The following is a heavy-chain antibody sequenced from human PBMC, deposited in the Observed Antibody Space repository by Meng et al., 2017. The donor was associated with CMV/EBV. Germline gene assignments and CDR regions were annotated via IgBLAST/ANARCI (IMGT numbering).Heavy chain of an antibody. CDR2: INSDGSST. D-gene: IGHD5-24*01. CDR1: GFTFSSYW. V-gene: IGHV3-74*01. Sequence: GGSLRLSCAASGFTFSSYWMHWVRQAPGKGLVWVSRINSDGSSTSYADSVKGRFTISRDNAKNTLYLQMNSLRAEDTAVYYCAREERSSHYYYYYGMDVWGQGTTVTVSS. CDR3: AREERSSHYYYYYGMDV. J-gene: IGHJ6*02.